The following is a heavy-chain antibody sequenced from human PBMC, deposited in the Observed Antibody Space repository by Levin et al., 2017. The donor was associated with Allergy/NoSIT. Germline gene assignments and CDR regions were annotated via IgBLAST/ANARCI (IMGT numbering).Heavy chain of an antibody. CDR2: ISSSSSYI. CDR3: ARGAGGTPDY. Sequence: GESLKISCAASGFTFSSYSMNWVRQAPGKGLEWVSSISSSSSYIYYADSVKGRFTISRDNAKNSLYLQMNSLRAEDTAVYYCARGAGGTPDYWGQGTLVTVSS. V-gene: IGHV3-21*01. J-gene: IGHJ4*02. D-gene: IGHD3-16*01. CDR1: GFTFSSYS.